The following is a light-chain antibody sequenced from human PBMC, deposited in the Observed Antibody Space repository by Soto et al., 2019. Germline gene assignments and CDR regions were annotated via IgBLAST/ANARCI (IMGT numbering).Light chain of an antibody. CDR1: QRVSSSY. Sequence: EIGLTQSPGTLSLAPGEGATLSCSSSQRVSSSYFAWYQQKPGQAPSLLIYGASSTATGPPDRFSGSGSGTDFTPTTDRLEPEDFAVYHCQHYGTTPLTFGRGTQVDIK. CDR3: QHYGTTPLT. V-gene: IGKV3-20*01. CDR2: GAS. J-gene: IGKJ4*01.